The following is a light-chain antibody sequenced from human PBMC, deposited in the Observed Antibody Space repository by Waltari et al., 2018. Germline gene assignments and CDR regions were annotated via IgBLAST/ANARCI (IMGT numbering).Light chain of an antibody. Sequence: QSALTQPASVSGSPGQSITISCTGTSSAVGGYNYVSWYQQHPGKAPKLMIYDVSNRPSGVSNRFSGCKSGNTASLTISGLQAEDEADYYCSSYTSSSTQVFGGGTKLTVL. CDR3: SSYTSSSTQV. CDR1: SSAVGGYNY. V-gene: IGLV2-14*03. CDR2: DVS. J-gene: IGLJ2*01.